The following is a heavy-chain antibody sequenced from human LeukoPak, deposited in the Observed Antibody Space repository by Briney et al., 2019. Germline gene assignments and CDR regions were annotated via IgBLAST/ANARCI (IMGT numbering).Heavy chain of an antibody. J-gene: IGHJ4*02. CDR2: IYPGDSDT. CDR1: GYGSGDSFTSHW. Sequence: GKSLKISCQGSGYGSGDSFTSHWIAWVRQMPGKGLEWMGIIYPGDSDTRYSPSFQGQVTISADKSISTAYLQWSSLKASDTAMYYCARLGSWEPLDYWGQGTLVTVSS. D-gene: IGHD1-26*01. V-gene: IGHV5-51*01. CDR3: ARLGSWEPLDY.